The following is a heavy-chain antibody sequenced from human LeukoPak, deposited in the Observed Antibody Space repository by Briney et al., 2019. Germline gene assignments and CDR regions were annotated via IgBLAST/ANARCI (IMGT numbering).Heavy chain of an antibody. D-gene: IGHD4-11*01. CDR3: AKDAERAFDYSNSLQY. CDR2: IWRDGSNR. Sequence: PGGSLRLSCATSGFTFSHYCMHWVRQAPGRGLEWVAVIWRDGSNRFYADSVKGRFTISRDNSQNTVDLHMNILRAEDTALYYCAKDAERAFDYSNSLQYWGRGTLVTVSS. V-gene: IGHV3-33*06. J-gene: IGHJ4*02. CDR1: GFTFSHYC.